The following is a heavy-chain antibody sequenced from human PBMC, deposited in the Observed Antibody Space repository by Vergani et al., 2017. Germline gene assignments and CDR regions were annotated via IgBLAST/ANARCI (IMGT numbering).Heavy chain of an antibody. CDR3: ARAEGLCGSGSYFYY. Sequence: QVQLVQSGAEVKKPGASVKVSCKASGYTFTGYYMHWVRQAPGQGLEWMGWINPNSGGTTYAQKFKGRVTMTRDTSISTAYMELSRLRSDDTAVYYCARAEGLCGSGSYFYYWGQGTLVTVSS. CDR1: GYTFTGYY. J-gene: IGHJ4*02. CDR2: INPNSGGT. V-gene: IGHV1-2*02. D-gene: IGHD3-10*01.